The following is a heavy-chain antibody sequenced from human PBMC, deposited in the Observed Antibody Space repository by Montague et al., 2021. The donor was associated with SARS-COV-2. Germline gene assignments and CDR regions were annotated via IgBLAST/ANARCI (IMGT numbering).Heavy chain of an antibody. V-gene: IGHV6-1*01. J-gene: IGHJ3*01. CDR1: GASLSSDSLS. Sequence: VSPGASLSSDSLSWHWIRQSPSRGLEWLASTYYRSKWYNDSAPSVSGRASVKPDTSRNQFSLHLDSVTPEDTALYFCARKMDSSFDVWGKGTMVIVAS. D-gene: IGHD3/OR15-3a*01. CDR3: ARKMDSSFDV. CDR2: TYYRSKWYN.